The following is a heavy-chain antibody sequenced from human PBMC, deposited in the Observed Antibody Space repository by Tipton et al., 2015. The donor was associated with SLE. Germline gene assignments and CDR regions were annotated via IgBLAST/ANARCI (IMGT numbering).Heavy chain of an antibody. V-gene: IGHV4-38-2*02. J-gene: IGHJ6*03. CDR2: IYHSGST. D-gene: IGHD4-23*01. Sequence: LRLSCTVSGHSISSGYSWAWIRQPPGEGLEWIGSIYHSGSTYYNPSLKSRVTISVDTSKNQLSLKLSSVTAADTAVYYCARDQTTVVTSGYYYYYMDVWGKGTTVTVSS. CDR3: ARDQTTVVTSGYYYYYMDV. CDR1: GHSISSGYS.